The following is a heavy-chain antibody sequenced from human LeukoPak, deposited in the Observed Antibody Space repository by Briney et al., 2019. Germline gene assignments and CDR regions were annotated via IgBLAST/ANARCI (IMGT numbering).Heavy chain of an antibody. Sequence: PGGSLRLSCAASGFTFDDYAMHWVRQAPGKGLVWVSRINSDGSSTSYADSVKGRFTISRDNAKNTLYLQMNSLRAEDTAVYYCAGDSSGWHEVLVYDYWGQGTLVTVSS. V-gene: IGHV3-74*01. CDR1: GFTFDDYA. J-gene: IGHJ4*02. D-gene: IGHD6-19*01. CDR2: INSDGSST. CDR3: AGDSSGWHEVLVYDY.